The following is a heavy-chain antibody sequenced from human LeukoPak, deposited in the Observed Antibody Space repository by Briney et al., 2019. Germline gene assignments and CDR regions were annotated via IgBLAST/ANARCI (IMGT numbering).Heavy chain of an antibody. D-gene: IGHD3-22*01. V-gene: IGHV3-53*01. Sequence: GGSLRLSCAASGFTVSSNYMSWVRQAPGKGLEWVSVIYSGGSTYYADSVKGRFTISRDNSKNTLYLQMNSLRAEDTAVYYCASLPRSYYDSSGYYGHDAFDIWGQGTMVTVSS. CDR2: IYSGGST. CDR3: ASLPRSYYDSSGYYGHDAFDI. CDR1: GFTVSSNY. J-gene: IGHJ3*02.